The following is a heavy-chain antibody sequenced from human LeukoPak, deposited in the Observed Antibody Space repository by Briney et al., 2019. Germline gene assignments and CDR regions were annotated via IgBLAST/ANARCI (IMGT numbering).Heavy chain of an antibody. CDR3: ARRYGGVYVLGPWQ. CDR2: IYHSGST. J-gene: IGHJ4*01. V-gene: IGHV4-38-2*01. D-gene: IGHD5/OR15-5a*01. CDR1: GYSLSSSYSSITTGYY. Sequence: SETLSLTCAVSGYSLSSSYSSITTGYYWGWIRQPPGKGLEWIGSIYHSGSTYYNPALKNRVSIAGGTSKNKFSLKETSVTASDTAVYYCARRYGGVYVLGPWQWGQGTLVTVSS.